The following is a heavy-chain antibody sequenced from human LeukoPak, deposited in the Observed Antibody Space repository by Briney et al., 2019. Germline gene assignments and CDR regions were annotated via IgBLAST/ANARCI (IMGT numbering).Heavy chain of an antibody. Sequence: GGSLRLSCAASGFFFSNYWMSWVRQAPGKGLEWVANIKPDGSDEYYVDSVKGRFTISRDNAKNSLYLQMNSLRAEDTAVYYCAREGPRGNSQFDYWGQGTLVTVSS. D-gene: IGHD2/OR15-2a*01. CDR2: IKPDGSDE. CDR3: AREGPRGNSQFDY. V-gene: IGHV3-7*01. CDR1: GFFFSNYW. J-gene: IGHJ4*02.